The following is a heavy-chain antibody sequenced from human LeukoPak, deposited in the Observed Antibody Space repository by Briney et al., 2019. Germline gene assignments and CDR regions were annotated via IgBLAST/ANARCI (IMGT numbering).Heavy chain of an antibody. CDR3: ARDGDYYDSRGDAFDI. Sequence: RAGGSLRLSCAASGSTFSSYGMHWVRQAPGKGLEWVSSISSSSSYIYYADSVKGRFTISRDNAKNSLYLQMNSLRAEDTAVYYCARDGDYYDSRGDAFDIWGQGAMVTVAS. CDR1: GSTFSSYG. CDR2: ISSSSSYI. D-gene: IGHD3-22*01. V-gene: IGHV3-21*01. J-gene: IGHJ3*02.